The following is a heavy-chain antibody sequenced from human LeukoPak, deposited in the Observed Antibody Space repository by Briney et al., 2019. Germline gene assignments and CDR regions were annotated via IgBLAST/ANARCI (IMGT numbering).Heavy chain of an antibody. Sequence: GGSLRLSCAASGFTFNIFAMTWVRQAPGKGLEWVSASGSGGSTYYADSVKGRFTISRDNSKNTLYSQMNSLRADDTAVYYCARPRWPLDYWGQGTLVIVSS. CDR2: SGSGGST. D-gene: IGHD4-23*01. CDR3: ARPRWPLDY. J-gene: IGHJ4*02. V-gene: IGHV3-23*01. CDR1: GFTFNIFA.